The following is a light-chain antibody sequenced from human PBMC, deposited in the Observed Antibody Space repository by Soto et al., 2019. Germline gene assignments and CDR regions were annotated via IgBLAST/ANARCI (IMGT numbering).Light chain of an antibody. V-gene: IGKV1-5*03. CDR3: QQYNNWHT. J-gene: IGKJ4*01. CDR2: KAS. CDR1: QSISSW. Sequence: DIQMTQSPSTLSASVGDRVTITCRASQSISSWLAWYQQKPGKAPKLLIYKASSLESGVPSRFSGSGSGTDFTLTISSLQPDDFATYYCQQYNNWHTFGGGTKVEIK.